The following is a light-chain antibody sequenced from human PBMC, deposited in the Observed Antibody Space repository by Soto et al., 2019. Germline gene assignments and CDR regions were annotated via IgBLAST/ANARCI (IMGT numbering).Light chain of an antibody. CDR2: GAS. CDR1: QSISSW. CDR3: QQRSNWWT. V-gene: IGKV1-5*01. Sequence: DIQMTQSPSTLSASVGDRVTITCRASQSISSWLAWYQQKPGKAPKLLIYGASSLESGVPSRFSGSGSGTDFTLTISSLEPEDFAVYYCQQRSNWWTFGQGTKVDIK. J-gene: IGKJ1*01.